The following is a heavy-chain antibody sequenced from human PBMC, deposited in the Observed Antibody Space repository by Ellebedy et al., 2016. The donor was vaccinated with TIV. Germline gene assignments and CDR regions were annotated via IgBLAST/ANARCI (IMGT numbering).Heavy chain of an antibody. D-gene: IGHD2-21*01. Sequence: SETLSLTCTVSGGSISSGGYYWSWIRQHPGKGLEWIGYIYYSGSTYYNPSLKSRVTISVDTSKNQFSLKLISVTAADTAVYYCARNIGGGEDYFDYWGQGTLVTASS. J-gene: IGHJ4*02. CDR2: IYYSGST. CDR1: GGSISSGGYY. CDR3: ARNIGGGEDYFDY. V-gene: IGHV4-31*03.